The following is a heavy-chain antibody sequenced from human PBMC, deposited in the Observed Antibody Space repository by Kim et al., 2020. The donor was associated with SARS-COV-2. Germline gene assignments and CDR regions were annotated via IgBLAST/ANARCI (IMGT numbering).Heavy chain of an antibody. CDR3: ARELSSGSWGHDNFDYLDY. Sequence: GGSLRLSCAASGFTFSDSYMSWIRQAPGKGLEWISYVSGSSRYTNYADSVKGRFTISRDNAKNSLSLQMNSLRAEDTAVYYCARELSSGSWGHDNFDYLDYPGKGTQSPFTQ. D-gene: IGHD1-1*01. CDR1: GFTFSDSY. CDR2: VSGSSRYT. J-gene: IGHJ4*02. V-gene: IGHV3-11*05.